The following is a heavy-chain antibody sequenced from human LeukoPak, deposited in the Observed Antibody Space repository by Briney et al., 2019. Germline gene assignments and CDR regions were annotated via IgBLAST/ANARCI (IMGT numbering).Heavy chain of an antibody. Sequence: PGGSLRLSCAASGFTLSNYGMSWVRQAPGKGLEWVSAITGNGANTFYADSVKGRFTISRDNSKNTMYLQMNSLRAEDTALYYCARDRSGSYPNWFDPWGQGTLVTVSS. CDR3: ARDRSGSYPNWFDP. D-gene: IGHD3-10*01. J-gene: IGHJ5*02. CDR2: ITGNGANT. CDR1: GFTLSNYG. V-gene: IGHV3-23*01.